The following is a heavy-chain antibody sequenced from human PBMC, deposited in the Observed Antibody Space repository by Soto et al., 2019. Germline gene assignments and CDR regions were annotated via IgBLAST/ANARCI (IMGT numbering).Heavy chain of an antibody. D-gene: IGHD6-13*01. J-gene: IGHJ5*02. CDR3: ARGATHGSSWYFWFDP. CDR1: GGTFSTYP. CDR2: IIPLFGTT. V-gene: IGHV1-69*01. Sequence: QVQLVQSGAEVRMPGSSVKVSCKASGGTFSTYPINWVRQAPGQGLEWMGGIIPLFGTTNYAQKFKGRVTITADESTSTAYMELSNPRAEDAAVYYCARGATHGSSWYFWFDPWGQGTLVTVSS.